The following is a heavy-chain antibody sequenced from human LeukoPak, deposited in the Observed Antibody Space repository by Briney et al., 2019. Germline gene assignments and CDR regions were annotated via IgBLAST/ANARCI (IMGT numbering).Heavy chain of an antibody. CDR1: GGSFSGYY. J-gene: IGHJ4*02. CDR3: ARGRQKVFYDSSGYYSALDY. V-gene: IGHV4-34*01. D-gene: IGHD3-22*01. Sequence: PSETLSLTCAVYGGSFSGYYWSWIRQPPGKGLEWIGEINHSGSTNYNPSLKSRVTISVDTSKNQFSLKLSSVTAADTAVYYCARGRQKVFYDSSGYYSALDYWGQGTLVTVSS. CDR2: INHSGST.